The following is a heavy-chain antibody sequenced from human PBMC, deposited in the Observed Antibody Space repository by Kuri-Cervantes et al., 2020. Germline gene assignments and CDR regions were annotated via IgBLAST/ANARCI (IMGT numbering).Heavy chain of an antibody. V-gene: IGHV4-34*01. Sequence: SQTLSLTCAVYGGSFSGYYWSWIRQPPGKGLEWIGDINHSGSTNYNPSLKSRVTISVDTSKNQFSLKLSSVTAADTAVYYCARSGGIQLWSSGLDYWGQGTLVTVSS. CDR1: GGSFSGYY. CDR2: INHSGST. D-gene: IGHD5-18*01. CDR3: ARSGGIQLWSSGLDY. J-gene: IGHJ4*02.